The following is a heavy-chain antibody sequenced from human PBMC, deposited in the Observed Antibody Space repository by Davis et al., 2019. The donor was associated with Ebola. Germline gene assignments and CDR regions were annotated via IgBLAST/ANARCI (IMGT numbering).Heavy chain of an antibody. CDR1: GFTFSSYP. D-gene: IGHD1-26*01. V-gene: IGHV3-30-3*01. CDR2: ISYDGTNR. J-gene: IGHJ4*02. CDR3: ARGIGSYWEGGPVDY. Sequence: GESLKISCAASGFTFSSYPMHWVRQAPGKGLEWVAVISYDGTNRYYADSVKGRFTISRDNSKNTLYLQMNSLRTEDTAIYYCARGIGSYWEGGPVDYWGQGTLVTVSS.